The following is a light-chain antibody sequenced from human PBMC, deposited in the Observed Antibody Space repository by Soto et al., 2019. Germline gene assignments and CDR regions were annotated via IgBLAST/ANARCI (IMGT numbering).Light chain of an antibody. CDR3: STWDDSLPGIVV. J-gene: IGLJ2*01. CDR1: NSNIGSNY. V-gene: IGLV1-47*01. Sequence: QSVLTQPPSASGTPGQTVTISCSGSNSNIGSNYVCWYQQLPGTAPKLLIYRNNHRPSGVRDRFSGSKSGTSASLAISGLRSEDEADYYCSTWDDSLPGIVVFGGGTKLTVL. CDR2: RNN.